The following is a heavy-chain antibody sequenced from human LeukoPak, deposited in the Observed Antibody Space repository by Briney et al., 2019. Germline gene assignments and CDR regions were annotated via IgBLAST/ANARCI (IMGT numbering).Heavy chain of an antibody. CDR3: ARWRWQQSEFDL. J-gene: IGHJ4*02. Sequence: GGSLRLSCAASGFTFSSYTMHWVRQAPGKGLGCVAHIFPDGHQESCDASVRGRFTVSRDNAKNSVLLQMNSLRVEDTAIYYCARWRWQQSEFDLWGQGALVTVSS. D-gene: IGHD5-24*01. CDR2: IFPDGHQE. V-gene: IGHV3-7*01. CDR1: GFTFSSYT.